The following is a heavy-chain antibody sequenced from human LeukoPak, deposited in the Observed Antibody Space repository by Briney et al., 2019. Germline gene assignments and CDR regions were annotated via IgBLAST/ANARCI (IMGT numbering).Heavy chain of an antibody. D-gene: IGHD5-24*01. CDR3: VRARSSHRDGYRSMDV. V-gene: IGHV3-72*01. J-gene: IGHJ6*02. CDR2: IRSKTKGYST. Sequence: GGSLRLSRAASGFTSSDHYMDWVRQAPGKGLEWIGRIRSKTKGYSTEYAATVEGRLTISRDDSNNSLHLQMNSLKAEDTAVYYCVRARSSHRDGYRSMDVWGQGTTVTVSS. CDR1: GFTSSDHY.